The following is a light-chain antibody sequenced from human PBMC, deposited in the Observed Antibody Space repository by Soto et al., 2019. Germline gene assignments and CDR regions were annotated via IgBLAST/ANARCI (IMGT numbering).Light chain of an antibody. Sequence: QSALTQPASVSGSPGQSITISCTGTSXDVGGYNYVSWYQQQSGEAPKLIIHEVSNRPSGVSNRFSGSKSGNTASLTISGLQAEDEADYYCDSYTSSRAYVFGIGTKVTVL. CDR3: DSYTSSRAYV. V-gene: IGLV2-14*01. CDR1: SXDVGGYNY. CDR2: EVS. J-gene: IGLJ1*01.